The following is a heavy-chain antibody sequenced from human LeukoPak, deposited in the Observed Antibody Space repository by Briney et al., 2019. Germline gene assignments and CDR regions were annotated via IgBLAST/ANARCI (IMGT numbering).Heavy chain of an antibody. J-gene: IGHJ4*02. CDR2: IFPTGST. D-gene: IGHD1-1*01. Sequence: PSETLSLTCAVSGASISPVGYSWSCIRQPPGKGLEWIGYIFPTGSTSYNPSLKSRLPISLDRSNNQFSLRLNSVTAADTAVYYCARMAGRTVDHWGQGTLVTVSS. V-gene: IGHV4-30-2*01. CDR3: ARMAGRTVDH. CDR1: GASISPVGYS.